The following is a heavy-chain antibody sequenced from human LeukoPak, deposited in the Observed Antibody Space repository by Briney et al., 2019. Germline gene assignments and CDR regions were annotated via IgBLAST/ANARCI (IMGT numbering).Heavy chain of an antibody. CDR1: GGSISSGGYS. CDR3: ARDYYDSSGSLY. CDR2: IYHRGST. D-gene: IGHD3-22*01. J-gene: IGHJ4*02. V-gene: IGHV4-30-2*01. Sequence: SQTLSLTCAVSGGSISSGGYSWSWIRQPPGKGLEWIGYIYHRGSTYYNPSLKSRVTISVNTSNNQFSLKLSSVTAADTAVYYCARDYYDSSGSLYWGQGTLVTVSS.